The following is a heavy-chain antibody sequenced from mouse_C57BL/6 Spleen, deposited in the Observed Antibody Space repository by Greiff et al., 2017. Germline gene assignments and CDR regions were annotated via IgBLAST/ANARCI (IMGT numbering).Heavy chain of an antibody. Sequence: VQLQQSGAELVRPGTSVKMSCKASGYTFTNYWIGWAKQRPGHGLEWIGDIYPGGGYPNYNEKFKGKATLTADKSSSTAYMQFSSLTSEDSAIYYCARGTAVGAYAMDYWGQGTSVTVSS. V-gene: IGHV1-63*01. CDR2: IYPGGGYP. CDR1: GYTFTNYW. J-gene: IGHJ4*01. CDR3: ARGTAVGAYAMDY. D-gene: IGHD1-1*01.